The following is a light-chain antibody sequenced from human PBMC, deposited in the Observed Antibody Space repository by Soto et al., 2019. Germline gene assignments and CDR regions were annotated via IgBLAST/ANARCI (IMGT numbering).Light chain of an antibody. CDR3: QQINSYPVT. V-gene: IGKV1-9*01. CDR2: SAS. J-gene: IGKJ4*01. CDR1: QGISTY. Sequence: DIQLTQSPAFLSASVGDKVTITCRASQGISTYLAWYQQKPGKAPNLLIYSASTLQSGVPSRFSGSGSGTEFTLTISSLQPEDCATYFCQQINSYPVTFGGGTKVEIK.